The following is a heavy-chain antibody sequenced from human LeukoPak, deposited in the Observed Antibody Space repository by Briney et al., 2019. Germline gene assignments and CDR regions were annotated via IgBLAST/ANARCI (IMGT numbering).Heavy chain of an antibody. Sequence: ASVKVSCKASGYTFTSYGISWVRQAPGQGLEWMGWISAYNGNRNYAQKLQGRVTMTTDTSTSTAYMELRSLRSDDTAVYYCARSFRYSYGSGSAFDIWGQGTMVTVSS. CDR1: GYTFTSYG. CDR3: ARSFRYSYGSGSAFDI. V-gene: IGHV1-18*01. CDR2: ISAYNGNR. D-gene: IGHD5-18*01. J-gene: IGHJ3*02.